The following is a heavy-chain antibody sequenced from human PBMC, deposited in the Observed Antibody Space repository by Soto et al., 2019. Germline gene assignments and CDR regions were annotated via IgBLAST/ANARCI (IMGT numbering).Heavy chain of an antibody. CDR2: ISAYNGNT. Sequence: ASVKVSCKASGYTFTSYGISWVRQAPGQGLEWMGWISAYNGNTNYAQKLQGRVTMTTDTSTSTAYMELRSLRSDDTAVYYCAKVFPYCSSTSCYFWFDPWGQGTLVTVSS. CDR3: AKVFPYCSSTSCYFWFDP. D-gene: IGHD2-2*01. V-gene: IGHV1-18*04. CDR1: GYTFTSYG. J-gene: IGHJ5*02.